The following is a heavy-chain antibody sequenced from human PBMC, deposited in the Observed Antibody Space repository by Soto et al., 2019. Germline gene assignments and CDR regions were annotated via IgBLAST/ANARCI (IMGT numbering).Heavy chain of an antibody. CDR3: ARVGGNIYGHSYYYGMDV. J-gene: IGHJ6*02. CDR1: GYSFTTYW. V-gene: IGHV5-51*01. D-gene: IGHD5-18*01. Sequence: PGESLKISCKGSGYSFTTYWIAWVRQMPGKGLEWMGIIYPDDSDTRYSPSFQGQVTISADKSISTAYLQWNSLKASDIAMYYCARVGGNIYGHSYYYGMDVWGQGTTVTVSS. CDR2: IYPDDSDT.